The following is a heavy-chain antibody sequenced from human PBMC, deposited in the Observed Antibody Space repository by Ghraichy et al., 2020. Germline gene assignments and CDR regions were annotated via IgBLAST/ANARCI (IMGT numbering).Heavy chain of an antibody. CDR1: GFTFSSYA. Sequence: GGSLRLSCAASGFTFSSYAMSWVRQAPGKGLEWVSAISGSGGSTYYADSVKGRFTISRDNSKNTLYLQMNSLRAEDTAVYYCAKDFDYGDYELAAFDIWGQGTMVTVSS. CDR3: AKDFDYGDYELAAFDI. CDR2: ISGSGGST. D-gene: IGHD4-17*01. V-gene: IGHV3-23*01. J-gene: IGHJ3*02.